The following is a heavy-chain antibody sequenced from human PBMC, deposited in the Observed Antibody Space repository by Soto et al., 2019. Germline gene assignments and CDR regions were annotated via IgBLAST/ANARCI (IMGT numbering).Heavy chain of an antibody. D-gene: IGHD4-4*01. Sequence: GGSLRLCCAASGFPFSSYVMAWVRQAPGKVLEWVSGISGGGSNTFYADSVKGRFTISRDNSNNTLLLQMNSLGAEDTAVYYCGKDSNKYSSSLRGPYFDYWCQEIGVTVSS. CDR1: GFPFSSYV. CDR3: GKDSNKYSSSLRGPYFDY. J-gene: IGHJ4*02. V-gene: IGHV3-23*01. CDR2: ISGGGSNT.